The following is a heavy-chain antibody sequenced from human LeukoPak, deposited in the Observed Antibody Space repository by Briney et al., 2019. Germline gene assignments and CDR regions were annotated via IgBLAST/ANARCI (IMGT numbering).Heavy chain of an antibody. CDR2: IGTAGDT. J-gene: IGHJ6*02. V-gene: IGHV3-13*01. CDR1: GFTFSSYD. Sequence: GGSLRLSCAASGFTFSSYDMHWVRQATGKGLEWVSAIGTAGDTYYPGSVKGRFTISRENAKNSLYLQMNSLRAGDTAVYYCAREVPPGGMDVWGQGTTVTVSS. CDR3: AREVPPGGMDV. D-gene: IGHD2-2*01.